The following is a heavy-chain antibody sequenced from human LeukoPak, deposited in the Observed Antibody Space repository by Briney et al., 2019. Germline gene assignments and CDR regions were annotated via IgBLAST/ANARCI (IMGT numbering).Heavy chain of an antibody. V-gene: IGHV4-39*01. CDR1: GGSVSSTTYY. Sequence: ASETLSLTCTVSGGSVSSTTYYWSWIRQPPGKGLEWIASINYSGSTYYNPSLKSRVTISVDTSENQFSLKLSSVTAAETAVYYCARYVVYGSGKYYFDYWGQGTLVTVSS. CDR3: ARYVVYGSGKYYFDY. CDR2: INYSGST. J-gene: IGHJ4*02. D-gene: IGHD3-10*01.